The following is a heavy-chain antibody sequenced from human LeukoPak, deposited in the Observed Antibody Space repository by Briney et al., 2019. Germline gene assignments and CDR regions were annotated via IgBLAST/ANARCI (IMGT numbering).Heavy chain of an antibody. J-gene: IGHJ4*02. CDR3: AKYFSQMPPYYFDY. CDR1: GITFSSYA. V-gene: IGHV3-23*01. Sequence: GGSLRLSCVASGITFSSYAMSWVRQAPGKGLEWVSAISGSGGSTYYADSVKGRFTISRDNSKNTLYLQMNSLRAEDTAVYYCAKYFSQMPPYYFDYWGQGTLVTVSS. D-gene: IGHD3-9*01. CDR2: ISGSGGST.